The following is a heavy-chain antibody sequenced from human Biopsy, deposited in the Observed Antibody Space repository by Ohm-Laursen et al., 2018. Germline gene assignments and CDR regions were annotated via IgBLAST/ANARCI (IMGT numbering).Heavy chain of an antibody. V-gene: IGHV1-69*06. J-gene: IGHJ1*01. CDR1: GGTFSNYG. CDR2: NIPILGTG. Sequence: SSVKVSCNAPGGTFSNYGVNWVRQAPGQGLEWLGGNIPILGTGNYAQKFQDRVTVAADTSTSTATMELRSLRSDDTAVYYCATKLTGYFHHWGQGTQVIVSS. CDR3: ATKLTGYFHH. D-gene: IGHD3-9*01.